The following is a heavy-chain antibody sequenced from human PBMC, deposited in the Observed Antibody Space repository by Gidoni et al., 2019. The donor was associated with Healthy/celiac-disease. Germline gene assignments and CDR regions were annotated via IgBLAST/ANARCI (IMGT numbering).Heavy chain of an antibody. D-gene: IGHD2-2*02. J-gene: IGHJ4*02. V-gene: IGHV3-21*01. CDR1: VFTLRSYS. Sequence: EVQLVESGGGLVKPGGSLRLSCAASVFTLRSYSMNWVRQVPGKGLEWVSSISSRSSYIYYADSLKGRFTISRDNAKNSLYLQMNSLRAEDTAVYYCARAVVPAAIDTGAGGYWGQGTLVTVSS. CDR2: ISSRSSYI. CDR3: ARAVVPAAIDTGAGGY.